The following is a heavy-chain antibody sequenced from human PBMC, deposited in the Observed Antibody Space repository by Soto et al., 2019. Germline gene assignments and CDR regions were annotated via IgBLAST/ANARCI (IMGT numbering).Heavy chain of an antibody. CDR3: ARGYSSSGGYFDY. CDR1: GFTFSSYA. J-gene: IGHJ4*02. Sequence: QVHLVESGGGVVQPGRSLRLSCAASGFTFSSYAMYWVRQAPGKGLEWVAVISYDEGNKYYADSVKGRFTISRDNSKNMVFLQMNILRTEDTAVYYCARGYSSSGGYFDYWGQGTLVSVSS. D-gene: IGHD6-6*01. V-gene: IGHV3-30-3*01. CDR2: ISYDEGNK.